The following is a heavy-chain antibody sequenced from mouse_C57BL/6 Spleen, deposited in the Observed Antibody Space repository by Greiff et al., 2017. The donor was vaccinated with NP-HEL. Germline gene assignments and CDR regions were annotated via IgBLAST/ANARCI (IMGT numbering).Heavy chain of an antibody. CDR2: IWRGGST. V-gene: IGHV2-5*01. J-gene: IGHJ4*01. CDR3: AKKGDYAMDY. Sequence: QVQRGEGGPGLVQPSQSLSITCTVSGFSLTSYGVHWVRQSPGKGLEWLGVIWRGGSTDYNAAFMSRLSITKDNSKSQVFFKMNSLQADDTAIYCCAKKGDYAMDYWGQGTSVTVSS. CDR1: GFSLTSYG.